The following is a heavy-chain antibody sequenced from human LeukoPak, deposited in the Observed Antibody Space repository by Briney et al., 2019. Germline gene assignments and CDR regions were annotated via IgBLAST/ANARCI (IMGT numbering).Heavy chain of an antibody. V-gene: IGHV4-34*01. J-gene: IGHJ5*02. D-gene: IGHD2-15*01. CDR1: GGSLSGYY. CDR3: ARFGDCSDGLCFYYLDP. CDR2: INHSGST. Sequence: SETLSLTCAVYGGSLSGYYWSWIRQPPGKGLEWIGEINHSGSTNYNPSLKSRVTISVDTSKNQFSLKLYAVTAADTAVYYCARFGDCSDGLCFYYLDPWGQGTLVTVSS.